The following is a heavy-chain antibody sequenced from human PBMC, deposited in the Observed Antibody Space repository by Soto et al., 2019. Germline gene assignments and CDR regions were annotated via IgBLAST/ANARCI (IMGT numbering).Heavy chain of an antibody. CDR2: ISAYNGNT. CDR1: GYTFTSYG. V-gene: IGHV1-18*01. CDR3: ASIPYPLRSGPNWFDP. J-gene: IGHJ5*02. D-gene: IGHD3-3*01. Sequence: QVQLVQSGAEVKKPGASVKVSCKASGYTFTSYGISWVRQAPGQGLEWMGWISAYNGNTNYAQKLQGRVTMTTHTSTSTAYMELRSLRSDDTAVYYCASIPYPLRSGPNWFDPWGQGTLVTVSS.